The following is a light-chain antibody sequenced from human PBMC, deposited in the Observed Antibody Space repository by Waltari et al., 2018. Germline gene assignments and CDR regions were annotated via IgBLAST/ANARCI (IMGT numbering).Light chain of an antibody. CDR1: SSNIGNNY. V-gene: IGLV1-51*02. CDR3: GTWDSSLSGAV. Sequence: QSVLTQPPSVSAAPGQRVTISCSGGSSNIGNNYVSWYRQFPGTAPKLLIYEKSDRPSGLPGRFSGSKSGTSATLDITGLQAGDEADHYCGTWDSSLSGAVFGGGTHLTVL. J-gene: IGLJ7*01. CDR2: EKS.